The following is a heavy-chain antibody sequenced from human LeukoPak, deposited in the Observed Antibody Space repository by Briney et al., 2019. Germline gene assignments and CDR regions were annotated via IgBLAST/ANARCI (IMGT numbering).Heavy chain of an antibody. CDR1: GYTFTSYY. CDR3: AREMELRYCSGGSCYLAEYFQH. J-gene: IGHJ1*01. V-gene: IGHV1-46*01. CDR2: INPSGGST. D-gene: IGHD2-15*01. Sequence: ASVKVSCKASGYTFTSYYMHWVRQAPGQGLEWMGIINPSGGSTSYAQEFQGRVTMTRDTSTSTVYMELSSLRSEDTAVYYCAREMELRYCSGGSCYLAEYFQHWGQGTLVTVSS.